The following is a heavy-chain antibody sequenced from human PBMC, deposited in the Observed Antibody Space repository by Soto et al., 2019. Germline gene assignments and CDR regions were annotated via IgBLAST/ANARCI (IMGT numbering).Heavy chain of an antibody. D-gene: IGHD2-15*01. V-gene: IGHV3-33*01. CDR3: ARGYCSGGSCYYPSRNWFDP. CDR2: IWYDGSNK. J-gene: IGHJ5*02. Sequence: HPGGSLRLSCAASGFTFSSYGMHWVRQAPGKGLEWVAVIWYDGSNKYYADSVKGQFTISRDNSKNTLYLQMNSLRAEDTAVYYCARGYCSGGSCYYPSRNWFDPWGQGTLVTVSS. CDR1: GFTFSSYG.